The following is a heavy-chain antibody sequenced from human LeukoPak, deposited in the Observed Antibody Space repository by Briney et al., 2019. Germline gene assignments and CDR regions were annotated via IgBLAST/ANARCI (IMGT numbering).Heavy chain of an antibody. V-gene: IGHV5-51*01. CDR1: AYSFTSYW. J-gene: IGHJ3*02. CDR2: INPGDSET. D-gene: IGHD3-22*01. CDR3: ASVGHDTSGYDASDI. Sequence: GESLKISCKTLAYSFTSYWIGWVRQMPGKGPEWIGIINPGDSETGYNPSFQGHVAISADTSISTAYLQWTSLQDSDTAIYYCASVGHDTSGYDASDIWGQGTRVTVSS.